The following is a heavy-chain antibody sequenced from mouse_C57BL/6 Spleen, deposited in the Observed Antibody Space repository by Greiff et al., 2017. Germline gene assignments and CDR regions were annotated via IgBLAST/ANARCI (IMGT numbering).Heavy chain of an antibody. Sequence: EVKLVESGGGLVQPGGSMKLSCVASGFTFSNYWMNWVRQSPEKGLEWVAQIRLKSDNYATHYAESVKGRFTISRDDSKSSVYLQMNNLRAEDTGIYYCTGAYGSRTGPPFDYWGQGTTLTVSS. CDR1: GFTFSNYW. V-gene: IGHV6-3*01. CDR2: IRLKSDNYAT. J-gene: IGHJ2*01. D-gene: IGHD1-1*01. CDR3: TGAYGSRTGPPFDY.